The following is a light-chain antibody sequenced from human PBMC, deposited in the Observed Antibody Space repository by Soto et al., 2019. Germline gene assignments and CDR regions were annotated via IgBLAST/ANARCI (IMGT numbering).Light chain of an antibody. CDR1: QSVGTN. Sequence: EIVMTQSPASLSVSPGERATLSCWASQSVGTNLAWYQQKPGQAPRLLMYHASTMATGIPARFSGSGSGTKFILTISSLQSEDSAVYYCQHYDHWPPMTFGQGTRLEI. V-gene: IGKV3-15*01. CDR3: QHYDHWPPMT. CDR2: HAS. J-gene: IGKJ2*01.